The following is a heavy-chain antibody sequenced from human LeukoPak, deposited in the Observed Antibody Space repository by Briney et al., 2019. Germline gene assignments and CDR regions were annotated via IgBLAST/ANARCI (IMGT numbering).Heavy chain of an antibody. CDR2: INHSGST. CDR1: GGSFSGYY. V-gene: IGHV4-34*01. D-gene: IGHD3-3*01. Sequence: KPSETLSLTCAVYGGSFSGYYWSWIRQPPGKGLEWIGEINHSGSTNYNPSLKSRVTISVDASKNQFSLKLSSVTAADTAVYYCARGREEWSPYHYYGMDVWGQGTTVTVSS. J-gene: IGHJ6*02. CDR3: ARGREEWSPYHYYGMDV.